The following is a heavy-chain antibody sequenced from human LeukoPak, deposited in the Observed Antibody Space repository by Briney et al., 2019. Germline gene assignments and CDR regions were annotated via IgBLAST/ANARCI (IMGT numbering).Heavy chain of an antibody. J-gene: IGHJ1*01. CDR2: ISSSSSYI. V-gene: IGHV3-21*01. CDR1: GFTFSSYS. D-gene: IGHD4-17*01. CDR3: ARLPDDYGDYKYFQH. Sequence: GRSLRLSCAASGFTFSSYSMNWVRQAPGKGLEWVSSISSSSSYIYYADSVKGRFTISRDNAKKSLYLQMNSLRVEDTAVYYCARLPDDYGDYKYFQHWGQGTLVTVSS.